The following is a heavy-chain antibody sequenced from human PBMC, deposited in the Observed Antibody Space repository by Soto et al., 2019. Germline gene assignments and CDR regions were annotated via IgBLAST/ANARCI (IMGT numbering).Heavy chain of an antibody. CDR1: GFTFSIYA. CDR3: ARVLDIVLVPAATDGSYGMDV. Sequence: QVQLVESGGGVVQPGRSLRLSCAASGFTFSIYAMHWVRQAPGKGLEWVAVISYDGSNKYYADSVKGRFTISRDNSKNTLYLQMNSLRAEDTAVYYCARVLDIVLVPAATDGSYGMDVWGQGTTVTVSS. V-gene: IGHV3-30-3*01. J-gene: IGHJ6*02. D-gene: IGHD2-2*01. CDR2: ISYDGSNK.